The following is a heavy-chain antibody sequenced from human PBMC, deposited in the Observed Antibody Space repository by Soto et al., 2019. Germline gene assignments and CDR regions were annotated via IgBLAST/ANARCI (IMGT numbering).Heavy chain of an antibody. J-gene: IGHJ6*02. CDR3: ASPLLPTSGTYYYGMDV. D-gene: IGHD1-1*01. Sequence: GASVKVSCKASGYTFTGYYMHWVRQAPGQGLEWMGWINPNSGGTNYAQKFQGRVTMTRDTSISTAYMELSRLRSDDTAVYYCASPLLPTSGTYYYGMDVWGQGTTVTVSS. CDR2: INPNSGGT. V-gene: IGHV1-2*02. CDR1: GYTFTGYY.